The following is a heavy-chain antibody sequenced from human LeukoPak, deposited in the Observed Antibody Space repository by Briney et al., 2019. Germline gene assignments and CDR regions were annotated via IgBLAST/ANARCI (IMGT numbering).Heavy chain of an antibody. CDR1: GFTFNSYA. D-gene: IGHD6-13*01. CDR2: ISGSASNT. V-gene: IGHV3-23*01. Sequence: GGSLRLSCAASGFTFNSYAMSWVRQAPGKGLEWVSAISGSASNTYYADSVKGRFTISRDNSKNTLYLQMNSLRAEDTAVYYCAKGSSSWSLTVNYWGQGTLVTVSS. CDR3: AKGSSSWSLTVNY. J-gene: IGHJ4*02.